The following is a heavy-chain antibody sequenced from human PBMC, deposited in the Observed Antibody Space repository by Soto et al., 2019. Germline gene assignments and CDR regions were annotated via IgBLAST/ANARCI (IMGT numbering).Heavy chain of an antibody. CDR1: GFTVSSNY. J-gene: IGHJ5*02. Sequence: GGSLRLSCAASGFTVSSNYMSWVRQAPGKGLEWVSVIYSGGSTYYADSVKGRFTISRDNSKNSLYLQMNSLRAEDTAVYYCARHPERIAQIGWFDPWGQGTLVTVSS. D-gene: IGHD6-13*01. CDR2: IYSGGST. V-gene: IGHV3-66*04. CDR3: ARHPERIAQIGWFDP.